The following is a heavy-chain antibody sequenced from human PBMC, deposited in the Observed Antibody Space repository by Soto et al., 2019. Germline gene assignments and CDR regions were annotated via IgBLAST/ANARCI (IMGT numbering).Heavy chain of an antibody. D-gene: IGHD3-22*01. Sequence: QVQLVESGGGVVQPGRSLRLSCAASGFTFSSYAMHWVRQAPGKGLDWVAVISYDGRNKFYADSVRGRFTISRDNSKNTQWLQMNSMRAEDTADYYCARDGEQISLIVVVITSYFHYGMDVWGQGTTVTVSS. CDR1: GFTFSSYA. CDR3: ARDGEQISLIVVVITSYFHYGMDV. J-gene: IGHJ6*02. CDR2: ISYDGRNK. V-gene: IGHV3-30*04.